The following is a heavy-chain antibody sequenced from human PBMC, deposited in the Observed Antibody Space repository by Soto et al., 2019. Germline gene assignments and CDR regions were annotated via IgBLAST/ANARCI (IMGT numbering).Heavy chain of an antibody. D-gene: IGHD3-22*01. Sequence: GGSLRLSCAASGFTFSSYAMHWVRQAPGKGLEWVAVISCDGSNKYYADSVKGRFTISRDNSKNTLYLQMNSLRAEDTAVYYCARDAPRADYYDSSGYYYDGGFDYWGQGTLVTVSS. CDR2: ISCDGSNK. CDR1: GFTFSSYA. V-gene: IGHV3-30-3*01. J-gene: IGHJ4*02. CDR3: ARDAPRADYYDSSGYYYDGGFDY.